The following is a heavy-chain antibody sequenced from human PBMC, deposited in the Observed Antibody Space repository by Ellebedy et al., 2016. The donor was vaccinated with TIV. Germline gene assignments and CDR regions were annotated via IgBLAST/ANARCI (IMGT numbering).Heavy chain of an antibody. Sequence: GESLKISXAASGFTFSSYAMHWVRQAPGKGLEWVALISYDGSNKYYADSVKGRFTISRDNSKNTLYLQMNSLRAEDTAVYYCARGAHSWVLRPIDVWGQGTTVTVSS. CDR2: ISYDGSNK. J-gene: IGHJ6*02. CDR3: ARGAHSWVLRPIDV. CDR1: GFTFSSYA. V-gene: IGHV3-30-3*01. D-gene: IGHD3-3*01.